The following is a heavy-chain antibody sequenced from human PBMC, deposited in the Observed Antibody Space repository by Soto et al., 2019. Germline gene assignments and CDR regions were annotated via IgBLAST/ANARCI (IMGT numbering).Heavy chain of an antibody. Sequence: GGSLRLSCAASGFTFSNYAMSWVRQAPGKGLEWVSTISGAGGATFYADSVKGRLTISRDNSKNQFSLKVRSVTAADTAVYYCARETYGDYVGYFDPWGQGIQVTVSS. CDR3: ARETYGDYVGYFDP. J-gene: IGHJ5*02. CDR2: ISGAGGAT. V-gene: IGHV3-23*01. CDR1: GFTFSNYA. D-gene: IGHD4-17*01.